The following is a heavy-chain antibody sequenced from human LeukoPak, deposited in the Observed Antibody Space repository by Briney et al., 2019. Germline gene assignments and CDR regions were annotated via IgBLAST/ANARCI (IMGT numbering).Heavy chain of an antibody. V-gene: IGHV3-30*02. D-gene: IGHD2-2*02. CDR2: IRYDGSNK. Sequence: GGSLRLSCAASGFTFSSYGMHWVCQAPGKGLEWVAFIRYDGSNKYYADSVKGRFTISRDNSKNTLYLQMNSLRAEDTAVCYCAKDPPCSSTSCYTGYFDYWGQGTLVTVSS. CDR1: GFTFSSYG. J-gene: IGHJ4*02. CDR3: AKDPPCSSTSCYTGYFDY.